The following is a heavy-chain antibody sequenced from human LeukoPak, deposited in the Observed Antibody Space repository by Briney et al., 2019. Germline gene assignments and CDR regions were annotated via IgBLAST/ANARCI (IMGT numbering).Heavy chain of an antibody. CDR2: INQDESEA. V-gene: IGHV3-7*01. J-gene: IGHJ4*02. CDR1: GFIFSRDW. D-gene: IGHD1-26*01. Sequence: PGGSLRLSCAASGFIFSRDWMSWVRQAPGRGLEWVANINQDESEAFSVDSVKGRFTISRDNAKNSLYLQMNSLRAEDTAMYFCARDGDYDRSYRSGFDYWGQGTLVTVSS. CDR3: ARDGDYDRSYRSGFDY.